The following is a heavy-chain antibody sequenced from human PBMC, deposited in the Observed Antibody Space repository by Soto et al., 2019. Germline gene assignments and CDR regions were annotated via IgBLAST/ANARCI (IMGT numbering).Heavy chain of an antibody. V-gene: IGHV4-39*01. D-gene: IGHD3-16*01. CDR3: ARGPAGGAPLDY. CDR2: IFYLGSS. CDR1: GDSIISSDFY. J-gene: IGHJ4*02. Sequence: SETLSLTCTVSGDSIISSDFYWGWVRQPPGKGLEWIGSIFYLGSSYYNPSLKSRVTMSVDTSKNQFSLKLSSVTAADTAVYYCARGPAGGAPLDYWGQGTLVTVSS.